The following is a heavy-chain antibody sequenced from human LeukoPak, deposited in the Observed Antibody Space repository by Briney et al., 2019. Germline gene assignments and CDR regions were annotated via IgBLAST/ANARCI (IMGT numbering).Heavy chain of an antibody. D-gene: IGHD3-22*01. J-gene: IGHJ4*02. V-gene: IGHV3-7*05. CDR1: GFTFSRSW. Sequence: GGSLRLSCADSGFTFSRSWMTWVRQAPGKGLEWVANIKEDGSAQNYVDSVKGRFTISRDNPKNTLYLQMDSLRVEDTAVYYCARAYRGYYDHPFDCWGQGTLVTVSS. CDR3: ARAYRGYYDHPFDC. CDR2: IKEDGSAQ.